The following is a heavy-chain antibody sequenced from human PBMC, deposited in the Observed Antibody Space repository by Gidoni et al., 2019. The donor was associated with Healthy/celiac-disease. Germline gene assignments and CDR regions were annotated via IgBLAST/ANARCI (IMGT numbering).Heavy chain of an antibody. D-gene: IGHD6-13*01. CDR1: GFTFSSYA. CDR3: AKVVKQQLVKSYFDY. V-gene: IGHV3-23*01. CDR2: ISGSGGST. Sequence: EVQLLESGGGLVQPGGSLRLSCAASGFTFSSYAMSWVRQAPGKGPEWVSAISGSGGSTYYADSVKGRFTISRDNSKNTLYLQMNSLRAEDTAVYYCAKVVKQQLVKSYFDYWGQGTLVTVSS. J-gene: IGHJ4*02.